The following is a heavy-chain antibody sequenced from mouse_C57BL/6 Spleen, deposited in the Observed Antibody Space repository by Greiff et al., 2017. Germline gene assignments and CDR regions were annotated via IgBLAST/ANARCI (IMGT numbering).Heavy chain of an antibody. V-gene: IGHV1-74*01. CDR1: GYTFTSYW. Sequence: QVQLQQPGAELVKPGASVKVSCKASGYTFTSYWMHWVKQRPGQGLEWIGRIHPSDSDTNYNQKFKGKATLTVDKSSSTAYMQLSSLTSEDSAVYYCAIEGTTVVGPFIYYDYAMDYWGQGTSVTVSS. CDR3: AIEGTTVVGPFIYYDYAMDY. J-gene: IGHJ4*01. D-gene: IGHD1-1*01. CDR2: IHPSDSDT.